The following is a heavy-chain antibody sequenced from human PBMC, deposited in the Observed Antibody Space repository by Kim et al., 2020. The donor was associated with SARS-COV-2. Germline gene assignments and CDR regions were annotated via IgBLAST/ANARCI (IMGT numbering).Heavy chain of an antibody. J-gene: IGHJ6*02. CDR1: GGTFSSYA. D-gene: IGHD3-10*01. Sequence: SVKVSCKASGGTFSSYAISWVRQAPGQGLEWMGGIIPIFGTANYAQKFQGRVTITADESTSTAYMELSSLRSEDTAVYYCAREGMVRGQKGDYYYYYGMDVWGQGTTVTVSS. CDR2: IIPIFGTA. V-gene: IGHV1-69*13. CDR3: AREGMVRGQKGDYYYYYGMDV.